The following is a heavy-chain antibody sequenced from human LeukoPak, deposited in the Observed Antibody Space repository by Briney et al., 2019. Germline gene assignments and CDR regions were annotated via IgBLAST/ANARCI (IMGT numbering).Heavy chain of an antibody. J-gene: IGHJ3*02. CDR1: GYTFISYY. Sequence: GASVKVSCKASGYTFISYYMHWVRQAPGQGLEWIGIINPNGGSTSYAQKFQGRVTMTRDTSTSTVYMELSSLRSEDTAVYYCARDNSLLGDAFDIWGQGTMVTVSS. V-gene: IGHV1-46*01. D-gene: IGHD3-16*02. CDR2: INPNGGST. CDR3: ARDNSLLGDAFDI.